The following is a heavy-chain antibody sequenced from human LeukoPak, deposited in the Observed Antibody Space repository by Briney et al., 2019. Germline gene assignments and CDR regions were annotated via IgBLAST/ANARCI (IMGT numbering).Heavy chain of an antibody. J-gene: IGHJ3*02. V-gene: IGHV4-39*07. CDR1: GGSISSSSYY. CDR3: ARGVQDAFDI. CDR2: IYYSGST. Sequence: SETLSLTCTVSGGSISSSSYYWGWIRQPPGKGLEWIGSIYYSGSTYYNPSLKSRVTISVDTSKNQFSLKLSSVTAADTAVYYCARGVQDAFDIWGQGTMVTVSS.